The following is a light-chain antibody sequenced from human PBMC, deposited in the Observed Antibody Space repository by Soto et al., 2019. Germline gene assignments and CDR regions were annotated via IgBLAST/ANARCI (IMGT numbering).Light chain of an antibody. Sequence: EIVLTQSPATLSLSRGERATLSCGASQSVTSSHLAWYQQKPGLAPRLLIYDASRRATGIPDRFSGSGSGRDFTLTISRLEPEDFAVYFCQQYGSSPPTFGQGTKVDIK. CDR1: QSVTSSH. CDR3: QQYGSSPPT. J-gene: IGKJ1*01. V-gene: IGKV3D-20*01. CDR2: DAS.